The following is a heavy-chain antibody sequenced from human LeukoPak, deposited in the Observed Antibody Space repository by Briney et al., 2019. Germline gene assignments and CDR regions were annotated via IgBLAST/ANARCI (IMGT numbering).Heavy chain of an antibody. Sequence: PGGSLRLSCAASGFTVSTNYMTWVRQAPGKGLEWVSVFYSDGRTFYIDSVKGRFTISRDNSKNTVFLQMNSLRPEDTAVYYCARVAYCGGDCYSGPLAYWGQGTLVTVPS. CDR3: ARVAYCGGDCYSGPLAY. CDR2: FYSDGRT. V-gene: IGHV3-53*01. D-gene: IGHD2-21*02. J-gene: IGHJ4*02. CDR1: GFTVSTNY.